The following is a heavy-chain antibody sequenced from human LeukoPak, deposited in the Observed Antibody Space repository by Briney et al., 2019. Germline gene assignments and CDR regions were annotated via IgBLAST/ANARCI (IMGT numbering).Heavy chain of an antibody. V-gene: IGHV1-69*05. CDR2: SIPIFGTA. J-gene: IGHJ6*03. CDR1: GGTFSSYA. D-gene: IGHD1/OR15-1a*01. CDR3: ASRTLRTNKGPYYYYYYMDV. Sequence: SVKGSCKASGGTFSSYAISWVQQAPGQGLECMGGSIPIFGTANYAQKFQGRVTITTDESTSTAYMELSSLRSEDTAVYYCASRTLRTNKGPYYYYYYMDVWGKGTTVTVSS.